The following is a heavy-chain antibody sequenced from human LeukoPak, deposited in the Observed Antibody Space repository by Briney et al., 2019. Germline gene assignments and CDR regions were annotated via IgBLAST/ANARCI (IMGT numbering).Heavy chain of an antibody. CDR2: IYYSGST. D-gene: IGHD6-19*01. V-gene: IGHV4-39*01. CDR3: ARLRALAGYSSGYDAFAI. Sequence: NPSETLSLTCTVSGGSISSSSYYWGWIRQPPGKGLEWIGSIYYSGSTYYNPSLKSRVTISVDTSKNQFSLKLSSVTAADTAVYYCARLRALAGYSSGYDAFAIWGQGTMVTVSS. J-gene: IGHJ3*02. CDR1: GGSISSSSYY.